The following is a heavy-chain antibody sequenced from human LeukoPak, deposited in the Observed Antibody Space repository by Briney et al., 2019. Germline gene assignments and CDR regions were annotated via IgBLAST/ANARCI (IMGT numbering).Heavy chain of an antibody. CDR2: MSYSGTT. CDR3: ARKDFWNAFDI. D-gene: IGHD3-3*01. Sequence: PSETLSLTCTVSGGSISSDYWAWIRQPPGKGLEWIGYMSYSGTTNYNPSLKGRLTISRDTSKNKFSLNLSSVTAADTAVYYCARKDFWNAFDIWGQGTMVTVSS. V-gene: IGHV4-59*08. CDR1: GGSISSDY. J-gene: IGHJ3*02.